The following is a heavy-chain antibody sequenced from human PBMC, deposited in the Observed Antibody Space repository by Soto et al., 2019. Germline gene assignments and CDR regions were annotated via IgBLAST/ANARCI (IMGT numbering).Heavy chain of an antibody. V-gene: IGHV3-30-3*01. J-gene: IGHJ2*01. Sequence: KVLEWVEVISYDGSNQYYTASVQGRFTISRDNSKNTLYLQMKSLRAADTAVYYCARDFFFFFQTEDGIRDTVPVSAVLLNRSSDL. CDR2: ISYDGSNQ. D-gene: IGHD2-15*01. CDR3: ARDFFFFFQTEDGIRDTVPVSAVLLNRSSDL.